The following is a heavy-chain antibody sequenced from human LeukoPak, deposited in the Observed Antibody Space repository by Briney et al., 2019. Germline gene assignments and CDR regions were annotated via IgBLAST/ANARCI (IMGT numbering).Heavy chain of an antibody. CDR2: IYYSGST. Sequence: SETLSLTCTVSGGSISSYYWSWLRQPPGKGLEWIGYIYYSGSTSYNPSLRSRVTISVDTSKNQFSLKLSSVTAADTAVYYCARDSRRYFESNWFDPWGQGTLVTVSS. CDR1: GGSISSYY. D-gene: IGHD3-9*01. CDR3: ARDSRRYFESNWFDP. J-gene: IGHJ5*02. V-gene: IGHV4-59*01.